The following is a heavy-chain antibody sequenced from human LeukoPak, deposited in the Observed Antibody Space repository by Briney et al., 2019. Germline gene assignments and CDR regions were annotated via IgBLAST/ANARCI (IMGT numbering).Heavy chain of an antibody. D-gene: IGHD3-16*01. CDR3: ARPAPYVSDAFES. J-gene: IGHJ3*02. CDR1: GGSFSDYY. CDR2: INHSGST. Sequence: SETLSLTCAVYGGSFSDYYWSWIRQPPGKGLEWIGEINHSGSTNYNPSLKSRVTISVDTSKNQFSLKLTSVTAADTAVYFCARPAPYVSDAFESWGQGTMVTVSS. V-gene: IGHV4-34*01.